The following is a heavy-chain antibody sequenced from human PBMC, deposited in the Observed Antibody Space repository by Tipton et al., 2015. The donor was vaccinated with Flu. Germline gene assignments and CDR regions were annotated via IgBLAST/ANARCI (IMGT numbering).Heavy chain of an antibody. J-gene: IGHJ4*02. Sequence: TLSLTCSVSGGSISTTNSYWGWIRQPPGKGLEWIGSIDYSGSTFNNPSLNSRATISVDTSKNQFSLRLTSVTAADTAVYFCAREVPGDGCIPYWGQGTLVTVSS. CDR1: GGSISTTNSY. D-gene: IGHD5-24*01. CDR3: AREVPGDGCIPY. CDR2: IDYSGST. V-gene: IGHV4-39*07.